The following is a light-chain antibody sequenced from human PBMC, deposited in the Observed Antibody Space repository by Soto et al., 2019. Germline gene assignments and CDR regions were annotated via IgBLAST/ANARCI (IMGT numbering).Light chain of an antibody. CDR2: VAS. CDR1: QNIDTF. V-gene: IGKV1-39*01. Sequence: DIQMTQSPASLSASVGDRVTITCRASQNIDTFLSWYQQKPGKAPNLLIYVASNLQSGVPSRFSGSGSGTDFTLTISSLQPEDFATYYCQQVHTSPWTFGQGTKVEIK. CDR3: QQVHTSPWT. J-gene: IGKJ1*01.